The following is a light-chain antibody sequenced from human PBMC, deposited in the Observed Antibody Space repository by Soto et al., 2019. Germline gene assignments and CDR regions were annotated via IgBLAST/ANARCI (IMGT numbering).Light chain of an antibody. CDR2: KDS. CDR1: ALPKKY. J-gene: IGLJ3*02. CDR3: LSTDSSGTYWV. V-gene: IGLV3-16*01. Sequence: SSELTQPPSVSVSLGQMARITCSGGALPKKYAYWYQQKPGQFPVQVIYKDSERPSGIPERFSGSGSGTIVTLTISGVQAEDEADYYCLSTDSSGTYWVFGGGTKVTVL.